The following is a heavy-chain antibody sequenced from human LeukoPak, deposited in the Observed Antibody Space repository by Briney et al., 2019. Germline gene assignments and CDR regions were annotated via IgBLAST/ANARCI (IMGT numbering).Heavy chain of an antibody. V-gene: IGHV3-30*04. J-gene: IGHJ4*02. Sequence: PGGSLRLSCAASGFTFSNYAMNWVRQAPGKGLEWVAVISFDGTKEYYADSVQGRFNISRDNSRNTLYLQMNFLRGEDTAMFYCARSKLASGRKFDCWGQGALVTVSS. CDR3: ARSKLASGRKFDC. CDR1: GFTFSNYA. CDR2: ISFDGTKE. D-gene: IGHD1-14*01.